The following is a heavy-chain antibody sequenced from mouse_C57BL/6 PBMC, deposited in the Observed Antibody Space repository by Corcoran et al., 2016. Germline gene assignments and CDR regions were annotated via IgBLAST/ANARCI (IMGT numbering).Heavy chain of an antibody. CDR2: IFPGSGST. Sequence: QVQLQQSGPELVKPGASVKISCKASGYTFTDYYINWVKQRPGQGLEWIGWIFPGSGSTYYNEKFKGKATLTVDKSSSTAYMLLSSLTSADSAVYFWARREDMWSYFDYWGQGTTLTVSS. CDR3: ARREDMWSYFDY. J-gene: IGHJ2*01. V-gene: IGHV1-75*01. D-gene: IGHD3-3*01. CDR1: GYTFTDYY.